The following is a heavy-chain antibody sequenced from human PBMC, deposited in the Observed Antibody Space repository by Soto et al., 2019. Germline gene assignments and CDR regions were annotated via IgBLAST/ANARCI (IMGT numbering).Heavy chain of an antibody. CDR1: GGSISSSSYY. V-gene: IGHV4-39*01. J-gene: IGHJ4*02. Sequence: PSETLSLTCTVSGGSISSSSYYWGWIRQPPGKGLEWIGSIYYSGSTYYNPSLKSRVTISVDTSKNQFSLKLSSVTAADTAVYYCASRLYSSGLWGQGTLVTVSS. D-gene: IGHD3-22*01. CDR3: ASRLYSSGL. CDR2: IYYSGST.